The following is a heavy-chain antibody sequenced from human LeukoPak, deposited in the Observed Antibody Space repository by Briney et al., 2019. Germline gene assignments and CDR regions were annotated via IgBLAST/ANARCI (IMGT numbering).Heavy chain of an antibody. V-gene: IGHV3-53*01. Sequence: GRSLRLSCAACGLTVSSNYMIWVSQAPGKGLEWVSVIYSGGSTYYADSVKGRFTISRDNSKNTLYLQMNSLRAEDTAVYYCARDRGIAAAGDWGQGTLVTVSS. D-gene: IGHD6-13*01. CDR2: IYSGGST. J-gene: IGHJ4*02. CDR3: ARDRGIAAAGD. CDR1: GLTVSSNY.